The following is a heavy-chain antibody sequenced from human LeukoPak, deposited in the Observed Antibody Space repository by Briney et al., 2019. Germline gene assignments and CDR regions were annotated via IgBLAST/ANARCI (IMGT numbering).Heavy chain of an antibody. CDR3: ARVQTVDGYYYYGMDV. Sequence: GGSLRLSCAASGFTVSSNYMRWVRQAPGKGMEWVSVIYSGGSPYYADSVKGRFTISRDNSKNTLYLQMNSLRAEDTAVYYWARVQTVDGYYYYGMDVWGQGTMVTVSS. CDR2: IYSGGSP. D-gene: IGHD2-8*01. V-gene: IGHV3-53*01. CDR1: GFTVSSNY. J-gene: IGHJ6*02.